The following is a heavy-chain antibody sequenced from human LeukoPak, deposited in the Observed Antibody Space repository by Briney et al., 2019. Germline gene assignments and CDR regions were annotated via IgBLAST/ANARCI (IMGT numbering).Heavy chain of an antibody. J-gene: IGHJ3*02. CDR1: GGTFSSYA. Sequence: ASVKVSCKASGGTFSSYAISWVRQAPGQGLEWMGGIIPIFGTANYAQKFQGRVTITTDESTSTACIELSSLRSEDRAVYSCARDLRRDGFNDAFDIWGQGTMVTVSS. D-gene: IGHD5-24*01. CDR2: IIPIFGTA. V-gene: IGHV1-69*05. CDR3: ARDLRRDGFNDAFDI.